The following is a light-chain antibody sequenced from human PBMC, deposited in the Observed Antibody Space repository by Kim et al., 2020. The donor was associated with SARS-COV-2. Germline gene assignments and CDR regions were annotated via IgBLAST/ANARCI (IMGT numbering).Light chain of an antibody. J-gene: IGLJ2*01. CDR3: CSYANWCIA. V-gene: IGLV2-11*01. CDR2: DVT. Sequence: QSALTQPRSVSGSPGQSVTISCTGTSSDVGGYDYVSWYQQHPGKAPKLIIYDVTKRPSGVPDRFSGSKSGNTASLTISGLQGEDEADYYCCSYANWCIAFGGGTQLTVL. CDR1: SSDVGGYDY.